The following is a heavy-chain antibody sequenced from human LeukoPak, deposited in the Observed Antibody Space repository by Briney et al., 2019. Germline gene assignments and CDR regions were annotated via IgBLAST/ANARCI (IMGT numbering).Heavy chain of an antibody. D-gene: IGHD3-3*01. V-gene: IGHV3-30*18. J-gene: IGHJ4*02. CDR3: AKSKYYDFWSGLDY. CDR1: GFTFSSYG. CDR2: ISYDGSNK. Sequence: GRSLRLSCAASGFTFSSYGMHWVRQAPGKGLEWVAVISYDGSNKYYADSVKGRFTISRDNSKNTLYLQMNSLRAEDTAVYYCAKSKYYDFWSGLDYWGQGTLVTVSS.